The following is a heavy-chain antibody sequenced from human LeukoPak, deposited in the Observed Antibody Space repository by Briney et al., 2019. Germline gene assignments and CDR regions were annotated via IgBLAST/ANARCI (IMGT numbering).Heavy chain of an antibody. CDR1: GGSLSSGCYS. D-gene: IGHD3-10*01. CDR3: ARVGSGSYHFDY. Sequence: SETLSLTCAVSGGSLSSGCYSWSWIRQPPGKGLEWIGYIYHSGSTYYNQSLTSRFTISVDRSKNQFSLKLSSVNAADTAVYYCARVGSGSYHFDYWGQGTLVTVSS. J-gene: IGHJ4*02. V-gene: IGHV4-30-2*01. CDR2: IYHSGST.